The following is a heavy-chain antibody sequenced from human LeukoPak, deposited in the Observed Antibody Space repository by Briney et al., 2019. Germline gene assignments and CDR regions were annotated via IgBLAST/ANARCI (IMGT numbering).Heavy chain of an antibody. CDR2: ISSSSSYT. V-gene: IGHV3-11*05. J-gene: IGHJ4*02. CDR1: GFTFSDYY. D-gene: IGHD6-19*01. Sequence: PGGSLRLSCAASGFTFSDYYMSWIRQAPGKGLEWVSYISSSSSYTNYADSVKGRFTISRDNAKNSLYLQMNSLRAEDTAVYYCARGVAVADMYYFDYWGQGTLVTVSS. CDR3: ARGVAVADMYYFDY.